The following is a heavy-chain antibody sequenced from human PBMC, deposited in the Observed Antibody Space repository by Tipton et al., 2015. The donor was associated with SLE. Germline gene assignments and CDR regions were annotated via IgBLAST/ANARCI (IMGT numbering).Heavy chain of an antibody. CDR3: ARAGRAWNLFDY. CDR2: IYHSGST. J-gene: IGHJ4*02. Sequence: TLSLTRTVSGYSISSGYYWGWIRQPPGKGLEWIGSIYHSGSTYYNPSLKSRVTISVDTSKNQFSLKLSPVTAADTAVYYCARAGRAWNLFDYWGQGTLVTVSS. V-gene: IGHV4-38-2*02. D-gene: IGHD1-1*01. CDR1: GYSISSGYY.